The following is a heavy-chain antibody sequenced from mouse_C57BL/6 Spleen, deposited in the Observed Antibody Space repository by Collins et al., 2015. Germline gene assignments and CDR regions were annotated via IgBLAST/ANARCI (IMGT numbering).Heavy chain of an antibody. D-gene: IGHD2-4*01. CDR1: DYSITSDYY. CDR3: ARGMITTAMDY. Sequence: DVHLQESRTLAYVKPSQSLSLTCSVTDYSITSDYYWNWIRQFPGNKLEWMGYISYDGSNNYNPSLKNRISITRDTSKNQFFLKLNSVITEDTAAYYCARGMITTAMDYWGQGTSVTVS. V-gene: IGHV3-6*02. J-gene: IGHJ4*01. CDR2: ISYDGSN.